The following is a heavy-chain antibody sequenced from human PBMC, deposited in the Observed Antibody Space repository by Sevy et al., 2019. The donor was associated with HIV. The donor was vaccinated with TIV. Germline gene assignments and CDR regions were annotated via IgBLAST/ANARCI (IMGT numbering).Heavy chain of an antibody. Sequence: SDTLSLTCAVYGGSFSGYYWSWIRQPPGKGLEWIGEINHSGSTNYNPSLKSRVTISVDTSKNQFSLKLSSVTAADTAVYYCARGNPRMAGTEIDYWGQGTLVTVSS. V-gene: IGHV4-34*01. CDR1: GGSFSGYY. J-gene: IGHJ4*02. CDR3: ARGNPRMAGTEIDY. CDR2: INHSGST. D-gene: IGHD6-19*01.